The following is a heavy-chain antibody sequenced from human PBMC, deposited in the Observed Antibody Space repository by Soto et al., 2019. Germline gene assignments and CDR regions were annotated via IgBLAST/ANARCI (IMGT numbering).Heavy chain of an antibody. CDR2: INPRGAST. J-gene: IGHJ4*02. Sequence: SVQVSCKASGYTFISNYVYWVRQAPGQGLEWMGIINPRGASTSYAQKFQGRVTMTSDPSKRTVYMDLSSLTSDETAVYYCAREPEVGSRTKCNIYYRGQGDLVTVS. CDR1: GYTFISNY. CDR3: AREPEVGSRTKCNIYY. D-gene: IGHD2-2*01. V-gene: IGHV1-46*01.